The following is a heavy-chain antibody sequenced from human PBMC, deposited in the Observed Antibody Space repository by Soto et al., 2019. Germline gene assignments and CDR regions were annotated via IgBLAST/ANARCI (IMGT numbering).Heavy chain of an antibody. CDR3: ARDYSSNWYSDL. J-gene: IGHJ4*02. CDR1: GGSIRNYY. V-gene: IGHV4-4*07. CDR2: LYPSGST. Sequence: PSETLSLSCTVSGGSIRNYYRSWIRQPAGKGRAWIGRLYPSGSTNYNPSLKSRVTTSVDTPKNQFSLRLSSVTAAHTAVYYCARDYSSNWYSDLWGQGTLVTVS. D-gene: IGHD6-13*01.